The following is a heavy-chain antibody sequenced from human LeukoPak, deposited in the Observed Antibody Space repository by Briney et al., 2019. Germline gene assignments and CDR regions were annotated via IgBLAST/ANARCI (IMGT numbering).Heavy chain of an antibody. D-gene: IGHD2-2*01. CDR1: GGSISSSSYY. CDR2: IYYSGST. CDR3: ARVKGGYCSSTSCYAGSAFDI. J-gene: IGHJ3*02. V-gene: IGHV4-39*07. Sequence: SETLSLTCTVSGGSISSSSYYWGWIRQPPGKGLEWIGSIYYSGSTYYNPSLKSRVTISVDTSKDQFSLKLSSVTAADTAVYYCARVKGGYCSSTSCYAGSAFDIWGQGTMVTVSS.